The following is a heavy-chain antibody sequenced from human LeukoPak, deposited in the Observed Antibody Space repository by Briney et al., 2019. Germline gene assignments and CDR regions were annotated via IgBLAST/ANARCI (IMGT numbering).Heavy chain of an antibody. CDR1: GGSISSGDYY. V-gene: IGHV4-39*01. CDR2: IYYSGST. CDR3: ARSRGYSSSYRIYYFDY. J-gene: IGHJ4*02. Sequence: PSETLSLTCTVSGGSISSGDYYWSWIRQPPGKGLEWIGSIYYSGSTYYNPSLKSRVTISVDTSKNQFSLKLSSVTAADTAVYYCARSRGYSSSYRIYYFDYWGQGTLVTVSS. D-gene: IGHD6-6*01.